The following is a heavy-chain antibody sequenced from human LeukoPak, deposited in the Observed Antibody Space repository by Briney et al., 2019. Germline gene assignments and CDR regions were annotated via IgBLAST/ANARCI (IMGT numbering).Heavy chain of an antibody. Sequence: SETLSLTCTVSGGSISSYYWSWIRQPPGKGLEWIGYIYYSGSTNYNPSLKSRVTISVDTSKDQFSLKLSSVTAADTAVYYCAREYYYDSSGADHNWFDPWGQGTLVTVSS. D-gene: IGHD3-22*01. CDR1: GGSISSYY. CDR2: IYYSGST. J-gene: IGHJ5*02. V-gene: IGHV4-59*01. CDR3: AREYYYDSSGADHNWFDP.